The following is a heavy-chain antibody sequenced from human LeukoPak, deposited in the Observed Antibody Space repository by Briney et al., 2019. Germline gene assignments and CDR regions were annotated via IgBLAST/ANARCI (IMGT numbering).Heavy chain of an antibody. Sequence: SETLSLTCTVSGGSISIYYWSWIRQPPGKGLEWIGYIYSIGSTNYNPSLKSRVTISVDTSKNQFSLKLSSVTAADTAIYYCARHPTALVSYGFDPWGQGTLVTVSS. J-gene: IGHJ5*02. CDR1: GGSISIYY. CDR2: IYSIGST. CDR3: ARHPTALVSYGFDP. D-gene: IGHD5-18*01. V-gene: IGHV4-59*08.